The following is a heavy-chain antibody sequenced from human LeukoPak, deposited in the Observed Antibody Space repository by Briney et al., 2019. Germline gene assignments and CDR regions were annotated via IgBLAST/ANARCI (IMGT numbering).Heavy chain of an antibody. J-gene: IGHJ5*02. CDR3: ATLTTPGWFNP. D-gene: IGHD1-1*01. CDR1: GGSISSSRYY. V-gene: IGHV4-39*07. Sequence: SETLSLTCTVSGGSISSSRYYWAWIRQPPGKGLEWIGNIYYSGSTYYNPSLKSRVTISVDTSKNQFSLKLSSVTAADTAVYYCATLTTPGWFNPWGQGTLVTVSS. CDR2: IYYSGST.